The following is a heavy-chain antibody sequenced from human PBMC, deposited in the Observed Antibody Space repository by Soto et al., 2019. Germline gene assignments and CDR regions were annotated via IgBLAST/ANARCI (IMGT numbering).Heavy chain of an antibody. CDR2: IRAKAFSGTT. D-gene: IGHD3-10*01. J-gene: IGHJ6*03. CDR3: GREARPITRLRGDVDV. CDR1: GFIFGDYA. Sequence: EVQLVESGGGLVQPGRSLTLSCAGSGFIFGDYALAWFRQSPEKGLEWVGFIRAKAFSGTTEYAASVEGRFTISRDDSKSIVFLQMNGLQAEDTAVYYCGREARPITRLRGDVDVWGRGTTVTVSS. V-gene: IGHV3-49*03.